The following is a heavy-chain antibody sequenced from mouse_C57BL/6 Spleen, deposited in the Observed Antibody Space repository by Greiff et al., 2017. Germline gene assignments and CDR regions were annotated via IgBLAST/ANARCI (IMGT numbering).Heavy chain of an antibody. D-gene: IGHD1-1*01. CDR1: GYAFTSSW. Sequence: QVQLQQSGPELVRPGPSVKVSCKAPGYAFTSSWIEWLKQRPGQGLEWFGVIIPGSGGTNYNGKFKGRATLTADKSSSTAYMQLSSLTSEDSAVYSCARSSRVVAFDYWGQGTTLTVSS. J-gene: IGHJ2*01. CDR3: ARSSRVVAFDY. V-gene: IGHV1-54*01. CDR2: IIPGSGGT.